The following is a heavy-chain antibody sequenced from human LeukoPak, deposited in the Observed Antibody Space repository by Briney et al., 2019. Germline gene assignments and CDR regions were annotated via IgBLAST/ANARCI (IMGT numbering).Heavy chain of an antibody. J-gene: IGHJ4*02. CDR2: INPNSGGT. CDR1: GYTFTGYY. D-gene: IGHD2-2*01. V-gene: IGHV1-2*02. Sequence: ASVKVSCKASGYTFTGYYMHWVRQAPGQGLEWMGWINPNSGGTNYAQKFQGRVTMTRDTSISTAYMELSRLRSDDTAVYYCARDRVYCSSTSCHRIDYWGQGTLVTVSS. CDR3: ARDRVYCSSTSCHRIDY.